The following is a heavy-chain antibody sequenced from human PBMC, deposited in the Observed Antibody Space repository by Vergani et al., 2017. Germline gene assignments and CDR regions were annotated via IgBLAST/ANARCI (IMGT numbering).Heavy chain of an antibody. V-gene: IGHV4-30-2*01. CDR3: ARAGKRYCSSTSCYLYWFDP. CDR1: GGSISSGGYS. D-gene: IGHD2-2*01. CDR2: IYHSGST. Sequence: QLQLQESGPGLVKPSETLSLTCAVSGGSISSGGYSWSWIRQPPGKGLEWIGYIYHSGSTYYNPSLKSRVTISVDRSKNQFSLKLSSVTAADTAVYYCARAGKRYCSSTSCYLYWFDPWGQGTLVTVSS. J-gene: IGHJ5*02.